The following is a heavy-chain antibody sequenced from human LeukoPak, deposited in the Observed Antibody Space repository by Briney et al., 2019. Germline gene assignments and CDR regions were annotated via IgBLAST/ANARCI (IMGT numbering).Heavy chain of an antibody. CDR1: GFTFSSYS. CDR3: ARRGGDYPRYYYYYGMDV. J-gene: IGHJ6*02. CDR2: ISSSSSYI. D-gene: IGHD4-17*01. V-gene: IGHV3-21*01. Sequence: PGGSLRLSCAASGFTFSSYSMNWVRQAPGKGLEWVSSISSSSSYIYYADSVKGRFTISRDNAKNSLYLQMNSLRAEDTAVYYCARRGGDYPRYYYYYGMDVWGQGTTVTVS.